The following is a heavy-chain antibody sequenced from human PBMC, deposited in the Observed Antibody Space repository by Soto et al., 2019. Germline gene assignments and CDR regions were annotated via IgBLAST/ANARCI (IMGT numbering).Heavy chain of an antibody. CDR1: GGSISSYY. J-gene: IGHJ4*02. Sequence: TSETLSLTCTVSGGSISSYYWSWIRQPPGKGLEWIGYIYYSGSTNYNPSLKSRVTISVDTSKNQFSLNLSSVTAADTAVYYCARHLVSVDYFDYWGQGTLVTVSS. V-gene: IGHV4-59*08. CDR3: ARHLVSVDYFDY. D-gene: IGHD1-26*01. CDR2: IYYSGST.